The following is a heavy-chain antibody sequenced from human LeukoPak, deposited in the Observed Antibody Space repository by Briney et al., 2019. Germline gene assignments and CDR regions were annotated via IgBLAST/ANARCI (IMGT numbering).Heavy chain of an antibody. J-gene: IGHJ4*01. CDR3: ASGPGSSGGAYVGDY. D-gene: IGHD3-22*01. CDR2: IDGGGSTI. Sequence: QAGGSLRLSCAASGFTFSYHWMHWVRQVPGKGLVWVSRIDGGGSTINYADSVKGRFSISRDNAKSTLYLQMNSLRAEDTAVYYCASGPGSSGGAYVGDYWSHGTLVTVSS. CDR1: GFTFSYHW. V-gene: IGHV3-74*01.